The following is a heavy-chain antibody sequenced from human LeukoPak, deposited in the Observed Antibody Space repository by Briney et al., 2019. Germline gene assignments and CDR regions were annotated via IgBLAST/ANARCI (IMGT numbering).Heavy chain of an antibody. CDR2: LHTSGST. CDR3: ARGRVYMDV. CDR1: GCSVSSYY. V-gene: IGHV4-4*07. J-gene: IGHJ6*03. Sequence: SETLSLTCTVSGCSVSSYYWSWIRQPAGEGLEWIGRLHTSGSTHYNPSLKSRVTISVDTSKNQFSLKLSSVTAADTAVYYCARGRVYMDVWGKGTTVTISS.